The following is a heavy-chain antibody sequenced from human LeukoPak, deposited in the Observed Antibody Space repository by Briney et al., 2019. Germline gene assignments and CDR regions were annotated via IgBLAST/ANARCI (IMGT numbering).Heavy chain of an antibody. CDR2: INHSGST. V-gene: IGHV4-34*01. CDR3: ARGFSFDSSGSPPRWFAP. D-gene: IGHD3-22*01. CDR1: GGSFSGYY. Sequence: PSETLSLTCAVYGGSFSGYYWSWIRQPPGKGLEWIGEINHSGSTNYNPSLKSRVTISVDTSKNQFSLKLSSVTAADTAVYYCARGFSFDSSGSPPRWFAPGGQGTL. J-gene: IGHJ5*02.